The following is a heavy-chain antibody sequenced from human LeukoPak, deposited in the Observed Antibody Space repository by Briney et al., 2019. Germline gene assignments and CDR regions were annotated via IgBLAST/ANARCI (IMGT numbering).Heavy chain of an antibody. CDR2: IKQDGSEK. CDR1: GFTLSSYW. CDR3: AREDSSGYYWLSYYFDY. V-gene: IGHV3-7*01. Sequence: GGSLRLSCAASGFTLSSYWMSWVRQAPGKGLEWVANIKQDGSEKYYVDSVKGRFTISRDNAKNSLYLQMNSLRAEDTAVYYCAREDSSGYYWLSYYFDYWGQGTLVTVSS. D-gene: IGHD3-22*01. J-gene: IGHJ4*02.